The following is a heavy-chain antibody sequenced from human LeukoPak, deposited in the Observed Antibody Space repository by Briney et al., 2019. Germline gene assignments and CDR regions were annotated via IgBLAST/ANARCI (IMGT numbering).Heavy chain of an antibody. D-gene: IGHD3-22*01. J-gene: IGHJ5*02. CDR1: GGSISSSSYY. CDR3: ARAVLYHYDSSGYYCNWFDP. Sequence: SETLSLTCTVSGGSISSSSYYWGWIRQPPGKGLEWIGSIYYSGSTYYNPSLKSRVTISVDTSKNQFSLKLSSVTAADTAVYYCARAVLYHYDSSGYYCNWFDPWGQGTLVTVSS. V-gene: IGHV4-39*07. CDR2: IYYSGST.